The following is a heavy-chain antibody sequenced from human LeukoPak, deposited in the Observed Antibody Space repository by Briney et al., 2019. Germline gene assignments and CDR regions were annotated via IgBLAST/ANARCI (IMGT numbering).Heavy chain of an antibody. CDR2: ITWNSTYI. CDR3: ARGQHGGTFGGVIVHVSGFDY. V-gene: IGHV3-21*01. J-gene: IGHJ4*02. CDR1: GFTFSSYS. Sequence: WGSLRLSCAASGFTFSSYSMNWVRQAPGKGLEWVSSITWNSTYIYYADSVKGRFTIYRDNAQKSLYLQMNSLRAEDTAVYYCARGQHGGTFGGVIVHVSGFDYWGQGALVTVSS. D-gene: IGHD3-16*02.